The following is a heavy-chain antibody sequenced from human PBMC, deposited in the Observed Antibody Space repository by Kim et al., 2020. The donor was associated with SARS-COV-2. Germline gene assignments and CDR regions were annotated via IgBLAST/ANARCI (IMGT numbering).Heavy chain of an antibody. J-gene: IGHJ4*02. Sequence: GGSLRLSCAASGFTFSSYGMHWVRQAPGKGLEWVAVISYDGSNKYYADSVKGRFTISRDNSKNTLYLQMNSLRAEDTAVYYCAKDAYLRIAVAAAIDYWGQGTLVTVSS. CDR1: GFTFSSYG. V-gene: IGHV3-30*18. CDR2: ISYDGSNK. D-gene: IGHD6-19*01. CDR3: AKDAYLRIAVAAAIDY.